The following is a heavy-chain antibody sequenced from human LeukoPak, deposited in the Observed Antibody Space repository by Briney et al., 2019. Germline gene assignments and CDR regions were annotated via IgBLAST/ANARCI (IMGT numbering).Heavy chain of an antibody. V-gene: IGHV4-34*01. CDR1: GGSFSGYY. CDR2: INHSGST. Sequence: SETLSLTCAVYGGSFSGYYWSWIRQPPGKGLEWIGEINHSGSTHYNPSLKSRVTISVDTSKNQFSLKLSSVTAADTAVYYCARGPAGISIWGQGTLVTVSS. CDR3: ARGPAGISI. D-gene: IGHD3-3*01. J-gene: IGHJ4*02.